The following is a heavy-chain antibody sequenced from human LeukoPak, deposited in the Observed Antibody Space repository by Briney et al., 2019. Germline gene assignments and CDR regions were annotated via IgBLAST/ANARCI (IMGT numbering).Heavy chain of an antibody. V-gene: IGHV3-23*01. CDR2: VGGGPDI. CDR3: AKDATPHNGIWDNFDH. J-gene: IGHJ4*02. D-gene: IGHD1-26*01. Sequence: GGSLRLSCVGSGFTLNVYGMTWVRQAPGEGQEWVSSVGGGPDIHYADSVKGRFTASRDDSKKTVYLQMNSLRAEDTAAYYCAKDATPHNGIWDNFDHWGQGTPVTVSS. CDR1: GFTLNVYG.